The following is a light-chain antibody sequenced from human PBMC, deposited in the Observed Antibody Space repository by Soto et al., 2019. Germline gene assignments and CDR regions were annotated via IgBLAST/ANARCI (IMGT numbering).Light chain of an antibody. CDR2: EVS. V-gene: IGLV2-14*01. CDR1: SSDVGGYNY. CDR3: SSCTSSSTHNYV. J-gene: IGLJ1*01. Sequence: QSALTQPASVSGSPGQSITISCTVTSSDVGGYNYVSWYQQHPGKAPKLMIYEVSNRPSGVSNRFSGSKSGNTASLTISGLQAEDEADYYCSSCTSSSTHNYVFGTGTKVTLL.